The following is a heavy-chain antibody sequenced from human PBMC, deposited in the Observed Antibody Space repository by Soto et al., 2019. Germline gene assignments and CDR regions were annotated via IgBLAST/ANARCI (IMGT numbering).Heavy chain of an antibody. CDR2: VNPILSMS. D-gene: IGHD3-10*01. J-gene: IGHJ4*02. CDR3: ASSYGSGYRAFDY. Sequence: QVQLVQSGAEVKRPGSSVKVSCKASGDTFNFYSINWVRQAPGVVLEWVGRVNPILSMSNYAQRVQGRVTMTADKSTSTAYMELRSLGSEDTAIYYCASSYGSGYRAFDYWGQGALVTVSS. CDR1: GDTFNFYS. V-gene: IGHV1-69*02.